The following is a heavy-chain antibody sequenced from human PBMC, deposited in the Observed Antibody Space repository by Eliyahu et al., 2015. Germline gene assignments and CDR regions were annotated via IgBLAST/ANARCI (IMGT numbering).Heavy chain of an antibody. D-gene: IGHD6-19*01. CDR2: ISWDGGST. CDR1: GFTFXDYT. CDR3: AKDIDSSGWYLRGGMDV. Sequence: EVQLVESGGVVVQPGGSLRLSCAXSGFTFXDYTMHWVRQAPGKGLEWVSLISWDGGSTYYADSVKGRFTISRDNSKNSLYLQMNSLRTEDTALYYCAKDIDSSGWYLRGGMDVWGKGTTVTVSS. V-gene: IGHV3-43*01. J-gene: IGHJ6*04.